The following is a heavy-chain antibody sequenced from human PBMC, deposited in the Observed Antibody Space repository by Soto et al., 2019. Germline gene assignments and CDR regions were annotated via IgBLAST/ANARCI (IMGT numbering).Heavy chain of an antibody. Sequence: EAQLVESGGGLVQPGGSLRLSCAASGFTFSNYEMHWVRQAPGKGLEYVSGISNNGAHTDYAKSVKGRFTISRDNSENTLYLQRGGRRAENMPLYYWGRGGYGSGGPNVNMDVWGKGTRVTASS. CDR1: GFTFSNYE. CDR3: GRGGYGSGGPNVNMDV. J-gene: IGHJ6*03. CDR2: ISNNGAHT. D-gene: IGHD6-25*01. V-gene: IGHV3-64*01.